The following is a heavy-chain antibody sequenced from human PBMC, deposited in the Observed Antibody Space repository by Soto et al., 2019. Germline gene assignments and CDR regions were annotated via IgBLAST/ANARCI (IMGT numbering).Heavy chain of an antibody. CDR3: ATDILAVGPRANDAFDV. CDR1: GFSFSDNL. Sequence: QVQLVQSGAEVRKPGASVNISCRASGFSFSDNLINWVRQAPGQSLEWMGWINPDNGTTRYSQTFQGRVNSSRHSSASIAYVEVSVLTSEDTAVYYCATDILAVGPRANDAFDVWGQGTMVTVSS. V-gene: IGHV1-3*01. CDR2: INPDNGTT. D-gene: IGHD2-8*02. J-gene: IGHJ3*01.